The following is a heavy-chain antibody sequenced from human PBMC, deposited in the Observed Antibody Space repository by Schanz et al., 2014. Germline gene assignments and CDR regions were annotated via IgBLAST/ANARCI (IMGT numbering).Heavy chain of an antibody. CDR2: ISDSGDST. D-gene: IGHD2-2*01. CDR3: AKVAPAATYLDS. CDR1: GFTFSDYY. V-gene: IGHV3-11*01. J-gene: IGHJ4*02. Sequence: QVQLVDSGGGLVKPGGSLRLSCAASGFTFSDYYMPWIRQAPGKGLEWVSDISDSGDSTHYADSVKGRFTISRDNAKNSLFLQMNSLSAEDTAVYYCAKVAPAATYLDSWGLGTLVTVSS.